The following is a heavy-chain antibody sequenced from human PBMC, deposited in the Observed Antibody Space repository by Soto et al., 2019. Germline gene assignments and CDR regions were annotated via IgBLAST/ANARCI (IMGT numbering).Heavy chain of an antibody. CDR2: ISSSSSTI. CDR3: ARAGSITNDAFDI. J-gene: IGHJ3*02. D-gene: IGHD5-12*01. V-gene: IGHV3-48*01. Sequence: EVQLVESGGGLVQPGGSLRLSCAASGFTFSSYSMNWVRQAPGKGLEWVSYISSSSSTIYYADSVKGRFTISRDNAKNSLYLQMNSLRAEDTAVYYCARAGSITNDAFDIWGQGTMVTVSS. CDR1: GFTFSSYS.